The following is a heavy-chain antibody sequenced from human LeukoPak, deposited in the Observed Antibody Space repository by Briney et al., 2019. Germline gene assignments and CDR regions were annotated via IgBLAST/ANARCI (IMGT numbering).Heavy chain of an antibody. CDR3: ARVSPKTVYYYDSSGSYMGAFDI. CDR1: GFTFSSYW. D-gene: IGHD3-22*01. V-gene: IGHV3-7*01. CDR2: IKQDGSEK. Sequence: GGSLRLSCAASGFTFSSYWMSWVRQAPGKGLEWVANIKQDGSEKYYVDSVKGRFTISRDNAKNSLYLQMNSLRAEDTAVYYCARVSPKTVYYYDSSGSYMGAFDIWGQGTMVTVSS. J-gene: IGHJ3*02.